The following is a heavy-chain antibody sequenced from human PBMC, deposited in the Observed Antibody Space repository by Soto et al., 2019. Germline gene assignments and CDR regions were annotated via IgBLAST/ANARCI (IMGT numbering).Heavy chain of an antibody. CDR1: GGSFSVYY. Sequence: PSETLSLTCAVYGGSFSVYYWSWIRQPPGKGLEWIGEINHSGSTNYNPSLKSRVTISVDTSKNQFSLKLSSVTAADTAVYYCARGETVTFDYWGQGTLVTVSS. J-gene: IGHJ4*02. CDR3: ARGETVTFDY. D-gene: IGHD4-17*01. V-gene: IGHV4-34*01. CDR2: INHSGST.